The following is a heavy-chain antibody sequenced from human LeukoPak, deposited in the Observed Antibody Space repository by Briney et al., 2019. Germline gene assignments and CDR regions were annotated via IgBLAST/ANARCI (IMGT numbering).Heavy chain of an antibody. V-gene: IGHV4-39*07. Sequence: PSETLSLTCTVSGGSISSSSYCWGWIRQPPGKGLEWIGSIYYSGSTYYNPSLKSRVTISVDTSKNQFSLKLSSVTAADTAVYYCAREGRVTYYYGSGSYYDWFDPWGQGTLVTVSS. CDR1: GGSISSSSYC. J-gene: IGHJ5*02. CDR2: IYYSGST. CDR3: AREGRVTYYYGSGSYYDWFDP. D-gene: IGHD3-10*01.